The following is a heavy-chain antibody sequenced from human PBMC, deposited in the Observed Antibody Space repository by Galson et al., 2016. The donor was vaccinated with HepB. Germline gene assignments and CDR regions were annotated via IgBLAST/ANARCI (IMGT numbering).Heavy chain of an antibody. CDR3: AQVGNYIILTVEALFDY. J-gene: IGHJ4*02. CDR2: ISPRGNSL. D-gene: IGHD3-9*01. V-gene: IGHV3-11*01. CDR1: GFTFSDHY. Sequence: SLRLSCAASGFTFSDHYMSWIRQAPGKGLEWLSYISPRGNSLQYGKSVKGRFTISRDNADSSVFLQMNSLRVEDTAVYYCAQVGNYIILTVEALFDYWGQGTLVTVSS.